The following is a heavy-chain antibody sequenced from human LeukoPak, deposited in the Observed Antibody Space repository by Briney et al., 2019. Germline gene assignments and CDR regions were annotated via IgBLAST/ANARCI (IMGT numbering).Heavy chain of an antibody. CDR1: GFTFSSYW. CDR2: IKQDGSEK. J-gene: IGHJ6*02. V-gene: IGHV3-7*01. D-gene: IGHD6-13*01. Sequence: GGSLRLSCAASGFTFSSYWMSWVRQAPGKGLEWVANIKQDGSEKYYVDSVKGRFTIPRDNAKNSLYLQMNSLRVEDTAVYYCAKDDIAAALLAWGMDVWGQVTTVTVSS. CDR3: AKDDIAAALLAWGMDV.